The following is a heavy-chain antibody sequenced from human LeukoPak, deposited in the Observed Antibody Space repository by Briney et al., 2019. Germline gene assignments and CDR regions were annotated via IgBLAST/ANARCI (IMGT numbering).Heavy chain of an antibody. J-gene: IGHJ4*02. CDR3: AKARYYDSSGPFDY. Sequence: PGGSLRLSCVASGFTFSTYAMSWVRQAPGKGLEWVSSISGSATNTYYADSVKGRFTISRDKSKNTLDLQMISLRAEDTAVYYCAKARYYDSSGPFDYWGQGTLVTVSS. D-gene: IGHD3-22*01. CDR1: GFTFSTYA. CDR2: ISGSATNT. V-gene: IGHV3-23*01.